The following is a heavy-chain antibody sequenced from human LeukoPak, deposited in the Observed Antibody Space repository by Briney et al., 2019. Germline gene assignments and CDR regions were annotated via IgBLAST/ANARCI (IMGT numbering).Heavy chain of an antibody. CDR2: ISDSSDAI. CDR1: GFAFSTYG. CDR3: ARAMRSGYDY. V-gene: IGHV3-48*02. Sequence: PGGSLRLSCAASGFAFSTYGMNWVRQAPGKGLEWVSYISDSSDAIYYPDSVRGRFTISRDNAKNSLYLQMNSLRDEDTAVYYCARAMRSGYDYWGQGTLVTVSS. J-gene: IGHJ4*02. D-gene: IGHD5-12*01.